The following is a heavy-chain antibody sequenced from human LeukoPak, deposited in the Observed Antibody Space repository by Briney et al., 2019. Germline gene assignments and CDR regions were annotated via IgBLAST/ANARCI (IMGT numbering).Heavy chain of an antibody. CDR2: IYSGGST. Sequence: GGSLRLSCAASGFTVSSNYMSWVRQAPGKGLEWVSVIYSGGSTYCAGSVKGRFTISRDNSKNTLYLQMNSLRAEDTAVYYCARVGYCSSTSCPAHAFDIWGQGTMVTVSS. CDR1: GFTVSSNY. CDR3: ARVGYCSSTSCPAHAFDI. V-gene: IGHV3-66*02. D-gene: IGHD2-2*03. J-gene: IGHJ3*02.